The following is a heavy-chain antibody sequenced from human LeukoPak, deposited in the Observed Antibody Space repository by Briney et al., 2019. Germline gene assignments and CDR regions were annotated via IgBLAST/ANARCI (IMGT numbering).Heavy chain of an antibody. D-gene: IGHD3-16*02. Sequence: PGGSLRLSCAASGFTFSDYYMSWIRQAPGKGLEWVSYISSSGSTIYYADSVKGRFTISRDNAKNSLYLQMNSLRAEDTAVYYCARDFWADYVWGSYRPPHYYYYYGMDVWGQGTTVTVSS. V-gene: IGHV3-11*01. J-gene: IGHJ6*02. CDR2: ISSSGSTI. CDR1: GFTFSDYY. CDR3: ARDFWADYVWGSYRPPHYYYYYGMDV.